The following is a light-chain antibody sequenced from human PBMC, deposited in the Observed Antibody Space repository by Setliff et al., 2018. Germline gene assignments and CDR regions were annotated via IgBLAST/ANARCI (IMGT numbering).Light chain of an antibody. J-gene: IGLJ1*01. CDR1: SSDVGGYNY. Sequence: QSALTQPASVSGSPGQWITISCNGTSSDVGGYNYVSWYQQHPGKAPKLMIYDVINRPSGISNRFSGSKSGNTASLTISGLQAEDDADYYCSSYTTSGTYVFGTGTQLTVL. CDR3: SSYTTSGTYV. CDR2: DVI. V-gene: IGLV2-14*03.